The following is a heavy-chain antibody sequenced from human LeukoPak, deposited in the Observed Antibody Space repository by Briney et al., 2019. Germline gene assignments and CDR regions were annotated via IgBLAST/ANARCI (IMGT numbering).Heavy chain of an antibody. CDR2: IYYSGNT. CDR1: GDSISSSKKY. D-gene: IGHD3-22*01. V-gene: IGHV4-39*07. CDR3: ARGPEYFYDTS. Sequence: SETLSLTCTVSGDSISSSKKYWGWVRQPPGKGLEWIGSIYYSGNTYYNPSLKSRVTISVDTSKNQFSLKLSSVAAADTAVYYCARGPEYFYDTSWGQGTLVIVSS. J-gene: IGHJ4*02.